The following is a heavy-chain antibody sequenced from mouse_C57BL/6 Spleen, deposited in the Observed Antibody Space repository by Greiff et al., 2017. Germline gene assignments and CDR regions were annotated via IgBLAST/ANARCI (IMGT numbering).Heavy chain of an antibody. CDR1: GYTFTSYW. Sequence: VQLQQPGAELVRPGSSVKLSCKASGYTFTSYWMHWVKQRPIQGLEWIGNIDPSDSETHYSQKFKDKATLTVDKSSSTAYMQLSSLTSEDSAVYYCASGLYYFDYWGQGTTLTVSS. V-gene: IGHV1-52*01. CDR2: IDPSDSET. D-gene: IGHD3-1*01. J-gene: IGHJ2*01. CDR3: ASGLYYFDY.